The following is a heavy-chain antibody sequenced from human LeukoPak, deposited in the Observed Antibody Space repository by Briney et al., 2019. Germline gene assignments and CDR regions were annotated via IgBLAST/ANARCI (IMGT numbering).Heavy chain of an antibody. CDR1: GGSIISSGYY. CDR2: VYYTGST. Sequence: PSETLSLTCSVSGGSIISSGYYWAWIRQPPGKGLEWVASVYYTGSTYYNPYLQGRVTLSIEPSKNQFSVRMTSVTAADTATYYCARNQFSYGTNWFDPGGPGTLVTVSS. D-gene: IGHD3-16*01. V-gene: IGHV4-39*01. J-gene: IGHJ5*02. CDR3: ARNQFSYGTNWFDP.